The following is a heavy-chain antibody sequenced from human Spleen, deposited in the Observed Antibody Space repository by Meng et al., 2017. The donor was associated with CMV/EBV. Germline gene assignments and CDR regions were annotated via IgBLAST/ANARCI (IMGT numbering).Heavy chain of an antibody. CDR2: INPNSGGT. Sequence: ASVKVSCKASGYTFTGYNMHWVRQAPGQGLEWMGWINPNSGGTNYAQKFQGRVTMTRDTSISTAYMELSRLRSDDTAVYYCEGVIAHSGYLDLWGRGTLVTVSS. V-gene: IGHV1-2*02. CDR3: EGVIAHSGYLDL. CDR1: GYTFTGYN. D-gene: IGHD2-21*01. J-gene: IGHJ2*01.